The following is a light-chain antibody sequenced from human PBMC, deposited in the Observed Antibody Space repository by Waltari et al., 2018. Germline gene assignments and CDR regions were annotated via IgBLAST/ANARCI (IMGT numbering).Light chain of an antibody. CDR2: DVS. V-gene: IGLV2-14*03. Sequence: QSALTQPASVSWSPGQSITISCTGTSSDVGGYNYVSWYQQHPDKAPKLMIYDVSNRPSGVSNRFSGSKSGNTASLTISGLQAEDEADYYCSSYTSSSTLWVFGGGTKLTVL. CDR3: SSYTSSSTLWV. CDR1: SSDVGGYNY. J-gene: IGLJ3*02.